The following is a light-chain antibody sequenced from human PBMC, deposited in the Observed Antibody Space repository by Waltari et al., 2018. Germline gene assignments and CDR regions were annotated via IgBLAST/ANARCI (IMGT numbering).Light chain of an antibody. CDR2: DGS. J-gene: IGLJ2*01. V-gene: IGLV2-14*01. CDR1: SSEFGGHNY. CDR3: SSYTCSSIPV. Sequence: QSALTQPASVSGSPGPSITITCPGTSSEFGGHNYVHGYQQYPGQVPKLMIYDGSKRPSGVSDRFSGSKSGNTASLTISELQAEDEGDYYCSSYTCSSIPVFGGGTKLTVL.